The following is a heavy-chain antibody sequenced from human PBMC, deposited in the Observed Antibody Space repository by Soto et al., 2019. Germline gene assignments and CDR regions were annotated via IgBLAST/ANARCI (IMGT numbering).Heavy chain of an antibody. Sequence: SVKVSCKASGGTFSGSAINCVRQAPGQGLEWMGGIIPIFGTANYGQKFQGRVTIIADESTSTAYMALSSLRNEDTAVYYCARGDSSTYGYYYGMDVWGQGTKATVSS. J-gene: IGHJ6*02. CDR3: ARGDSSTYGYYYGMDV. CDR1: GGTFSGSA. V-gene: IGHV1-69*13. CDR2: IIPIFGTA. D-gene: IGHD6-6*01.